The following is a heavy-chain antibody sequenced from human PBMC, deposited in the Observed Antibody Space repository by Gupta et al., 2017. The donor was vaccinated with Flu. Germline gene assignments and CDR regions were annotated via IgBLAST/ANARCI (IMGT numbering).Heavy chain of an antibody. D-gene: IGHD6-19*01. CDR1: GFTFSSYG. J-gene: IGHJ6*02. CDR2: ISYDGSNK. CDR3: AKDSQWLALAHYYGMDV. Sequence: QVQLVESGGGVVQPGRSLRLSWAASGFTFSSYGMHWVRQAPGKGLEWVAVISYDGSNKYYADSVKGRFTISRDNSKNTLYLQMNSLRAEDTAVYYCAKDSQWLALAHYYGMDVWGQGTTVTVSS. V-gene: IGHV3-30*18.